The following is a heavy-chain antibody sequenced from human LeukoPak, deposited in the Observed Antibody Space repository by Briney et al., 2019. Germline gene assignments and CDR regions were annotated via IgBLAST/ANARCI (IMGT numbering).Heavy chain of an antibody. V-gene: IGHV3-33*06. CDR3: AKDTAIQFLEPAF. Sequence: GGSLRLSCAASGFTFNTHGMHWVRQAPGKGLEWVAAIWFDGSVKHYSDAVKGRFTTSRDNSLDTLYLQMNSLRVEDTAMYYCAKDTAIQFLEPAFWGQGTLVTVSS. CDR2: IWFDGSVK. J-gene: IGHJ4*02. CDR1: GFTFNTHG. D-gene: IGHD3-3*01.